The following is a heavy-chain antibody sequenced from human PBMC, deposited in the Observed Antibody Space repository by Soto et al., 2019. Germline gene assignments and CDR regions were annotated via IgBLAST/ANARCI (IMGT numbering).Heavy chain of an antibody. Sequence: GGSLRLSCATSGFTFNIYAMTWVRQAPGKGLEWVSAISRYGDITYYADSVEGRFSISRDNSKNTLYLQMNSLRAEDTAVYYCARDLYSHNWFDPWGQGTLVTVSS. CDR1: GFTFNIYA. CDR2: ISRYGDIT. D-gene: IGHD6-13*01. CDR3: ARDLYSHNWFDP. V-gene: IGHV3-23*01. J-gene: IGHJ5*02.